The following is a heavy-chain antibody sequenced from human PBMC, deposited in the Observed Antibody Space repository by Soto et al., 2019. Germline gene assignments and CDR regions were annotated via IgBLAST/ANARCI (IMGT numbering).Heavy chain of an antibody. V-gene: IGHV4-59*01. CDR1: GGSISSYY. CDR2: IYYSGST. D-gene: IGHD3-9*01. CDR3: ARVRYFDWLLQDFYYYYGMDV. J-gene: IGHJ6*02. Sequence: TSETLSLTCTVSGGSISSYYWSWIRQPPGKGLEWIGYIYYSGSTNYNPSLKSRVTISVDTSKNQFSLKLSSVTAADTAVYYCARVRYFDWLLQDFYYYYGMDVWGQGTTVTVSS.